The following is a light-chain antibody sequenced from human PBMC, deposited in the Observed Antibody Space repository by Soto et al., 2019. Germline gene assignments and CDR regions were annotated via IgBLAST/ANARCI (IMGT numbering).Light chain of an antibody. Sequence: QSVLTQPPSVSAAPGQKVTISCSGGSSNIGDNYISWYQQLPGTAPKLLIYDNEKRPSGIPDRFSGSKSGTSGTLDITGLQTGDEADYYCGTWDSSLSVGVFGGGTKLTVL. J-gene: IGLJ3*02. CDR1: SSNIGDNY. CDR2: DNE. V-gene: IGLV1-51*01. CDR3: GTWDSSLSVGV.